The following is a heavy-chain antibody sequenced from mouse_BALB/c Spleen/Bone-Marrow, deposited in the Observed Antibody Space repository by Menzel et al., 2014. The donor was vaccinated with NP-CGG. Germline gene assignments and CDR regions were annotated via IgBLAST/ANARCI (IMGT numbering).Heavy chain of an antibody. D-gene: IGHD1-1*01. J-gene: IGHJ3*01. V-gene: IGHV5-12-2*01. Sequence: EVQLVESGGGLVQPGGSLKLSCAASGFTFSSYTMSWVRQTPEKRLAWVAYISNGGGSIYYPDTVKGRFTISRDNDKNTLYLQMSSLKSEDTAMYYCASHYYNSSPFAYWGQGTLVTVSA. CDR3: ASHYYNSSPFAY. CDR2: ISNGGGSI. CDR1: GFTFSSYT.